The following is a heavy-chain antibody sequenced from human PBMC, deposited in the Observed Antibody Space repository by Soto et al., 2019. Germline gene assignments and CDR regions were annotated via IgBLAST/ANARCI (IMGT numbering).Heavy chain of an antibody. CDR3: AKAIVAGPSFDY. J-gene: IGHJ4*02. Sequence: GGSLRLSCAASGFAFSSYAMSWVRQAPGKGLEWVSAISGSGGSTYYADSVKGRFTISRDNSKNTLYLQMNSLRAEDTAVYYCAKAIVAGPSFDYWGQGTLVTVSS. CDR1: GFAFSSYA. V-gene: IGHV3-23*01. D-gene: IGHD5-12*01. CDR2: ISGSGGST.